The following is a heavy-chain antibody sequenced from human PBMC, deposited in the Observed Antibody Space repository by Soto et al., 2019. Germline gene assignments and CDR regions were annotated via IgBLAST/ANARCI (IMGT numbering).Heavy chain of an antibody. CDR3: ARSLEAESSGDYGPTERSSPFD. V-gene: IGHV3-33*01. CDR1: GFIFSNFG. J-gene: IGHJ4*02. D-gene: IGHD2-21*01. CDR2: IWYDGSNG. Sequence: GGSLRLSCAASGFIFSNFGMHWVRQAPGKGLEWVAVIWYDGSNGVSADSVKGRFTISRDNSKNTLYLQMNSLRAEDTAVYYCARSLEAESSGDYGPTERSSPFDWGPGNLVTVSS.